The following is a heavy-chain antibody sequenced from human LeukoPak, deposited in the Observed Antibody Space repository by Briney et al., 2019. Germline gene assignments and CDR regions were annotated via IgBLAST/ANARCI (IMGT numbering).Heavy chain of an antibody. CDR3: AGGTFCGAGSCFGMDV. J-gene: IGHJ6*02. D-gene: IGHD2-15*01. CDR1: GFTFSNYG. CDR2: ISYDGTNK. V-gene: IGHV3-30*03. Sequence: GGSLRLSCAASGFTFSNYGMHWVRQAPGKELEWVTIISYDGTNKYYAGYVKGRFTISRDNFKNTLYLQMNSLRVEDPAVYYCAGGTFCGAGSCFGMDVWGQGTTVTV.